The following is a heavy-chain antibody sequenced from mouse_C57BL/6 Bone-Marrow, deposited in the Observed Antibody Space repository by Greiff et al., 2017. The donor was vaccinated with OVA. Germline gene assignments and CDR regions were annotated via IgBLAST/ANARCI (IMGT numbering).Heavy chain of an antibody. CDR3: ARHGGPYGMDY. J-gene: IGHJ2*01. D-gene: IGHD2-1*01. Sequence: EVKLVESGGDLVKPGGSLKLSCAASGFTFSSYGMSWVRQTPDKRLEWVATISSGGSYTYYPDSVKGRFTISRDNAKNTLYLQMSSLKSEDTAMYYCARHGGPYGMDYWGQGTTLTVSS. V-gene: IGHV5-6*01. CDR1: GFTFSSYG. CDR2: ISSGGSYT.